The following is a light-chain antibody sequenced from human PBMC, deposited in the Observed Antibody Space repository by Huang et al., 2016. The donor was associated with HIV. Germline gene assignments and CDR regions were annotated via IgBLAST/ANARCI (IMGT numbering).Light chain of an antibody. CDR3: QQRSSWPS. J-gene: IGKJ1*01. Sequence: EIVLTQSPATLSLSPGERATLSCRASQSVNSFLARYQQGPCQAPRLLSYDTYNRASGIPAMFIGSGSGTDFTLTIFSLEPEDVAVYYCQQRSSWPSFGQGTRVEIK. CDR1: QSVNSF. V-gene: IGKV3-11*01. CDR2: DTY.